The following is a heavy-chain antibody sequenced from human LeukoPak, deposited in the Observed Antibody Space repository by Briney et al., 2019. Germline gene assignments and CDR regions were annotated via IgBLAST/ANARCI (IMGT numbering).Heavy chain of an antibody. J-gene: IGHJ4*02. Sequence: PSETLSLTCTVSGGSISSHYWSWIRQPPGKGLEWIGYIYYSGSTNYNPSLKSRVTISVDTSKNQFSLKLSSVTAADTAVYYCVRESENYYDSSGYSLYYFDYWGQGTLVTVSS. CDR1: GGSISSHY. V-gene: IGHV4-59*11. D-gene: IGHD3-22*01. CDR2: IYYSGST. CDR3: VRESENYYDSSGYSLYYFDY.